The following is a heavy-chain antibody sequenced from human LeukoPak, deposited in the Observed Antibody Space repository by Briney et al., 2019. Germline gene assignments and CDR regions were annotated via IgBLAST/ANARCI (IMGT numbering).Heavy chain of an antibody. CDR1: GYTFTSYG. CDR2: IIPILGIA. V-gene: IGHV1-69*04. J-gene: IGHJ4*02. Sequence: GASVKVSCKASGYTFTSYGISWVRQAPGQGLEWMGRIIPILGIANYAQKFQGSVTITADKSTSTAYMELSSLRSEDTAVYYCARGTRFSSSWYDYWGQGTLVTVSS. CDR3: ARGTRFSSSWYDY. D-gene: IGHD6-13*01.